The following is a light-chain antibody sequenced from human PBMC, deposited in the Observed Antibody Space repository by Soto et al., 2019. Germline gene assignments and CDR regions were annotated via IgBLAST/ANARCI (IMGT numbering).Light chain of an antibody. J-gene: IGKJ1*01. CDR1: QSINSY. Sequence: DIQMTQSPSSLSASVGDRFTITCRASQSINSYLNWYQQKPGKAPKLLIYAASSLQSGVPSRFSGSGSGTDFTLTISSLQPEDFATYYCQQSYSTPRTFGQGTKVDI. CDR3: QQSYSTPRT. V-gene: IGKV1-39*01. CDR2: AAS.